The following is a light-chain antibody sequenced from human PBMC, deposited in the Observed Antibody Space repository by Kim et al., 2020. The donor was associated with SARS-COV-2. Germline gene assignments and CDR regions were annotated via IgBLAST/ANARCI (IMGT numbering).Light chain of an antibody. CDR3: QQYGTSPPT. CDR2: GAS. CDR1: QRVTGSW. Sequence: SPGDRATLSCRASQRVTGSWLAWYHQKPGQAPRLLIYGASSRTAGIPDRFSGSGSGTDFTLTISRLEPEDFAVYYCQQYGTSPPTFGQGTKVEIK. V-gene: IGKV3-20*01. J-gene: IGKJ2*01.